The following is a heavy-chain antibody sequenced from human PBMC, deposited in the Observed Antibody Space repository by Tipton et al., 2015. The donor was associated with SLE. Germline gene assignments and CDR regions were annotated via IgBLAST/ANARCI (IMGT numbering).Heavy chain of an antibody. D-gene: IGHD3-10*01. CDR2: IYYSGST. V-gene: IGHV4-61*01. CDR3: ARLIWFGELGAFDI. J-gene: IGHJ3*02. CDR1: GGSVSSGSYY. Sequence: TLSLTCTVPGGSVSSGSYYWSWIRQPPGKGLGWIGYIYYSGSTNYNPSLKSRVTISVDTSKNQFSLKLSSVTAADTAVYYCARLIWFGELGAFDIWGQGTMVTVSS.